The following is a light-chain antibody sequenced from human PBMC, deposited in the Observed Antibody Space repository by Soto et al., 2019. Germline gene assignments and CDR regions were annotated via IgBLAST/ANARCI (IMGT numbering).Light chain of an antibody. CDR2: DAS. Sequence: EFVLTQSPGTLSLSPGERATLSCRASQTVRNNYLAWYQQKPGQAPRLLIYDASSRATGIPDRFSGGGSGTDFTLTISRLEPEDFAVYYCQQYGSSPPRTFGGGTKVDIK. J-gene: IGKJ4*01. CDR3: QQYGSSPPRT. CDR1: QTVRNNY. V-gene: IGKV3-20*01.